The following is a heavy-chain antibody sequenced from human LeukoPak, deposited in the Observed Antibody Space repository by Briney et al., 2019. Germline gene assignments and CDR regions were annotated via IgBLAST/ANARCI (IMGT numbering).Heavy chain of an antibody. J-gene: IGHJ4*02. CDR3: AREIVSIVGATLHPVGFDY. Sequence: GGSLRLSCAASGFTFSSYTLHWVRQAPGRGLEWVSYISSSTSPIYYADSVKGRFTISRDNAKNSLYLQMNSLRAEDTAVYYCAREIVSIVGATLHPVGFDYWGQGTLVTVSS. V-gene: IGHV3-48*04. D-gene: IGHD1-26*01. CDR2: ISSSTSPI. CDR1: GFTFSSYT.